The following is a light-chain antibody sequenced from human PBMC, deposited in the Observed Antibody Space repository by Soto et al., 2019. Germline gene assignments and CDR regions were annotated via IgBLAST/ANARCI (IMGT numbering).Light chain of an antibody. CDR1: SSNIESNW. CDR3: ATWDDDLYTPI. J-gene: IGLJ2*01. V-gene: IGLV1-47*02. Sequence: QAVVTQAPSVSGTPGQRVTISCSGSSSNIESNWVYWYQQLPGTAPKLLIYNNNKRPSAVPDRCSGSKSGTSASLAITGLRYDDDAYYYCATWDDDLYTPIIGGGTKLTVL. CDR2: NNN.